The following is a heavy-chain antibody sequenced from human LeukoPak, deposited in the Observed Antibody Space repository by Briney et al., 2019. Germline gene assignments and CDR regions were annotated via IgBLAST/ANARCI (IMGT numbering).Heavy chain of an antibody. D-gene: IGHD6-6*01. J-gene: IGHJ5*02. Sequence: SETLSLTCAVYGGSFSGYYWSWIRQPPGKGLEWIGEINHSGSTNYNPSLKSRVTISVDTSKNQFSLKLSSVTAADTAVYYCARSHSARGLWSDPWGQGTLVTVSS. CDR1: GGSFSGYY. CDR2: INHSGST. V-gene: IGHV4-34*01. CDR3: ARSHSARGLWSDP.